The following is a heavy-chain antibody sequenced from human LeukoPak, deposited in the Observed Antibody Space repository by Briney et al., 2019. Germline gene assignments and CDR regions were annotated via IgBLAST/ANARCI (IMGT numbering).Heavy chain of an antibody. Sequence: SETLSLTCTVSGDSISSGDYYWSWIRQPAGKGLEWIGRISSSGSTNYNPSLKSRVTISVDTSKNQFSLKLSSVTAADTAVYYCARGMITFGGVIATTSSTYYYYMDVWGKGTTVTVSS. CDR2: ISSSGST. D-gene: IGHD3-16*02. J-gene: IGHJ6*03. V-gene: IGHV4-61*02. CDR3: ARGMITFGGVIATTSSTYYYYMDV. CDR1: GDSISSGDYY.